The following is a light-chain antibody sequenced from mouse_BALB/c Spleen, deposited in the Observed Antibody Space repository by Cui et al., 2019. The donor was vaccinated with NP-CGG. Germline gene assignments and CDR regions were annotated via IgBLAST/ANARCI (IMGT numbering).Light chain of an antibody. CDR3: ALWYSNHWV. Sequence: AVVTQESALTTSPGETVTLTCRPSTGAVTTNNYANWVQEKPDHLFSGLIGGTINRAPGVPARFSGSLIGDKAALTITVAQTEDEAIYFCALWYSNHWVFGGGTKLTVL. J-gene: IGLJ1*01. V-gene: IGLV1*01. CDR2: GTI. CDR1: TGAVTTNNY.